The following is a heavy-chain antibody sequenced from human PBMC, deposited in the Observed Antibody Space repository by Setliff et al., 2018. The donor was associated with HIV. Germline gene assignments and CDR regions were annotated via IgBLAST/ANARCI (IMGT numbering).Heavy chain of an antibody. D-gene: IGHD5-18*01. J-gene: IGHJ4*02. V-gene: IGHV3-30*04. CDR1: GFRFSGYA. CDR2: ISYDGSDK. Sequence: PGGSLRLSCGASGFRFSGYAMHWVRQTPGKGLEWVAVISYDGSDKYYADSVKDRFTISRDNSKNTLYLQMNSLTTDDTAVYYCAKDGQRVGYGSDFDYCGQGTLVTVSS. CDR3: AKDGQRVGYGSDFDY.